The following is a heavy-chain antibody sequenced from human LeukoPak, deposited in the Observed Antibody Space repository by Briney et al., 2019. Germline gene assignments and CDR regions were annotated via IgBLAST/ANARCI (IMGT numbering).Heavy chain of an antibody. V-gene: IGHV4-39*07. CDR1: GGSISSSSYY. CDR3: ARESTANWFDP. CDR2: IYYSGST. J-gene: IGHJ5*02. D-gene: IGHD1-14*01. Sequence: PSETLSLTCTVSGGSISSSSYYWGWIRQPPGKGLEWIGSIYYSGSTYYNPSLKSRVTISVDTSKNQFSLKLSSVTAADTAVYYCARESTANWFDPWGQGTLVTVSS.